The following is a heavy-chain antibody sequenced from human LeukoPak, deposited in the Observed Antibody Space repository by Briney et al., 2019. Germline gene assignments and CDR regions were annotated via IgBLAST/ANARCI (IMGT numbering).Heavy chain of an antibody. Sequence: SETLSLTCTVSGGSISSYYWSWIRQPPGKGLEWIGYIYYSGSTNYNPSLKSRVTISVDTSKNQFYLKLSSVTAADTAVYYCARTTNWFDPWGQGTLVTVSS. J-gene: IGHJ5*02. CDR1: GGSISSYY. CDR2: IYYSGST. V-gene: IGHV4-59*01. CDR3: ARTTNWFDP. D-gene: IGHD4-11*01.